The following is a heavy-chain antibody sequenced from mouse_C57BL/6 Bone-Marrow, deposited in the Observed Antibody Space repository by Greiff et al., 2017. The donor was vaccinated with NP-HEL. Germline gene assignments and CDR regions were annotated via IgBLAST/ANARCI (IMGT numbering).Heavy chain of an antibody. Sequence: QVQLQQPGAELVKPGASVKLSCKASGYTFTSYWMHWVKQRPGQGLEWIGMIHPNSGSTNYNEKFKSKATLTVDKSSSTAYMQLSSLTSEDSAVYYCARWGYGSFYAMDYWGQGTSVTVSS. CDR2: IHPNSGST. V-gene: IGHV1-64*01. CDR3: ARWGYGSFYAMDY. CDR1: GYTFTSYW. J-gene: IGHJ4*01. D-gene: IGHD1-1*01.